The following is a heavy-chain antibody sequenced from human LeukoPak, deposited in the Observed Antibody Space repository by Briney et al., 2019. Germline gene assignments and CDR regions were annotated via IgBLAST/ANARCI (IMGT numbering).Heavy chain of an antibody. CDR3: AKVPLEPYFDY. D-gene: IGHD1-1*01. CDR1: GFTFSTYS. Sequence: GGSLRLSCAASGFTFSTYSMNWVRQAPGKGLEWVSAISGSGGSTYYADSVKGRFTISRDNSKNTLYLQMNSLRAEDTAVYYCAKVPLEPYFDYWGQGTLVTVSS. V-gene: IGHV3-23*01. J-gene: IGHJ4*02. CDR2: ISGSGGST.